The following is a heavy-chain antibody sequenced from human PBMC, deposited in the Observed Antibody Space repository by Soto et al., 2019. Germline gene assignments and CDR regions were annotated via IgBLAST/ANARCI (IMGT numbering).Heavy chain of an antibody. CDR1: GYTFTTFG. CDR3: AREYCVTTSCYGVDY. J-gene: IGHJ4*02. CDR2: ISTSNGDT. D-gene: IGHD2-2*01. Sequence: VKVSCKASGYTFTTFGISWVRQAPGQGLEWMGWISTSNGDTKYAREVQGRATMSTDTTTSTAYMELSSLKSDDTAVYYCAREYCVTTSCYGVDYWGQGILVTVSS. V-gene: IGHV1-18*01.